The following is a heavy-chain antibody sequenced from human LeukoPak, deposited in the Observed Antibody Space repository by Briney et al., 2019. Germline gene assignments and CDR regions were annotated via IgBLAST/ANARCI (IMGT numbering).Heavy chain of an antibody. CDR3: ARVRETSTGYYPFDY. Sequence: ASVKVSCKASVYTFSGYYIHWVRQAPGQGLEGMGWINPKSGDTNYAQKFQGRVTMTRDTSISTAYMEVSRLRSDDTAVYYCARVRETSTGYYPFDYWGQGTLVTVSS. V-gene: IGHV1-2*02. CDR1: VYTFSGYY. D-gene: IGHD3-22*01. CDR2: INPKSGDT. J-gene: IGHJ4*02.